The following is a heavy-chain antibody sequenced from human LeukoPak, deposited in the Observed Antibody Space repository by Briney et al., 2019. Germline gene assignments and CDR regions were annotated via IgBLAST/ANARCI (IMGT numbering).Heavy chain of an antibody. J-gene: IGHJ4*02. V-gene: IGHV4-30-4*08. CDR2: IYYSGST. CDR1: GASISSGDYY. Sequence: SQTLSLTCTVSGASISSGDYYWSWLRQPPGKGLEWIGYIYYSGSTYYNPSLKSRVTISVDMSKKQFSLKLSSVTAADTAVYYCARTSYCSSTSCYFFDYWGQGTLVTVSS. D-gene: IGHD2-2*01. CDR3: ARTSYCSSTSCYFFDY.